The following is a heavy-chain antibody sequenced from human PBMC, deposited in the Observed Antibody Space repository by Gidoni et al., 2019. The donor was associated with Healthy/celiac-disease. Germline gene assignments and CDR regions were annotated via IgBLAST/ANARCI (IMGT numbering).Heavy chain of an antibody. V-gene: IGHV1-69*01. CDR2: IIPIVGTA. CDR3: ARERSHRSGYYYRWFDP. D-gene: IGHD3-22*01. J-gene: IGHJ5*02. CDR1: GGTFSSYA. Sequence: QVQLVQSGAEVKKPGSSVKVSCKASGGTFSSYAISWVRQAPGQGLEWMGGIIPIVGTANYAQKFQGRVTITADESTSTAYMELSSLRSEDTAVYYCARERSHRSGYYYRWFDPWGQGTLVTVSS.